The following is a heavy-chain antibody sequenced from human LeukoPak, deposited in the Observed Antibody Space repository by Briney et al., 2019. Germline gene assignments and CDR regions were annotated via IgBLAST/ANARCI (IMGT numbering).Heavy chain of an antibody. CDR3: ARRGRTYYYDSSGYRFLVPKFDY. J-gene: IGHJ4*02. V-gene: IGHV4-4*07. D-gene: IGHD3-22*01. CDR1: GGSISSYY. Sequence: PSETLSLTCTVSGGSISSYYWSWIRQPAGKGLEWIGRIYTSGSTNYNPSLKSRLTMSVDTSKNQFSLKLSSVTAADTAVYYCARRGRTYYYDSSGYRFLVPKFDYWGQGTLVTVSS. CDR2: IYTSGST.